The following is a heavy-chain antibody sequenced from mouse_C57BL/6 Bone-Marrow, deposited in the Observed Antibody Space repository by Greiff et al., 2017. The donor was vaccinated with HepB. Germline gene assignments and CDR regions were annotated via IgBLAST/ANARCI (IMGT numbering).Heavy chain of an antibody. D-gene: IGHD1-1*01. J-gene: IGHJ3*01. CDR3: SKLLRLAWFAY. V-gene: IGHV1-78*01. Sequence: QVQLQQSDAELVKPGASVKISCKASGYTFTDYTIHWMKQRPEQGLEWIGYIYPRDGSTKYNEKFKGKAALTADKSSSTAYMQLNSLTSEDSAVYFCSKLLRLAWFAYWGQGTLVTVSA. CDR2: IYPRDGST. CDR1: GYTFTDYT.